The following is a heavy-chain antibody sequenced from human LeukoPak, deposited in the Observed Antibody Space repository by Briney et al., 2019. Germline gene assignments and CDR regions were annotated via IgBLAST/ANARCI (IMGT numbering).Heavy chain of an antibody. CDR3: ANNMTTVTAFDS. D-gene: IGHD4-17*01. CDR1: GFTFSSYA. Sequence: GGSLRLSCAASGFTFSSYAMTWVRQAPGKGLEWVSTISGSGGSTYYADSVKGRFTFSRDNSKNTLYLQMNSLRADDTAVYYCANNMTTVTAFDSWGQGTLVTVSS. J-gene: IGHJ4*02. CDR2: ISGSGGST. V-gene: IGHV3-23*01.